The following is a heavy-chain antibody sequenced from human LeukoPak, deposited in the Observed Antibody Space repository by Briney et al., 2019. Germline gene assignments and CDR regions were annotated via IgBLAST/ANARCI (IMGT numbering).Heavy chain of an antibody. V-gene: IGHV3-23*01. CDR2: TIGSGDSK. J-gene: IGHJ4*02. D-gene: IGHD5-24*01. Sequence: GGSLRLSCAASGFTFSSYSMNWVRQAPGKGLEWVSGTIGSGDSKSYADPVKGRFTISRDNSRNTLYLHMNSLRVDDTAVYYCASLYNDYGDYWGQGALVTVSS. CDR1: GFTFSSYS. CDR3: ASLYNDYGDY.